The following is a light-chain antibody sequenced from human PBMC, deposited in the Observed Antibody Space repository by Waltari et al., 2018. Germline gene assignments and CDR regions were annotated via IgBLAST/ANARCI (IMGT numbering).Light chain of an antibody. CDR2: GTS. CDR1: QSVSSTY. CDR3: QHRDHWPPDAT. J-gene: IGKJ3*01. Sequence: EIVLTQSPGTLSLSPGERATLSCRASQSVSSTYLAWYQQKPGQAPRLLIYGTSSRATGIPARFSGSGSGTVFTLTISSLEPEDFAVYYCQHRDHWPPDATFGPGTKVDV. V-gene: IGKV3D-20*02.